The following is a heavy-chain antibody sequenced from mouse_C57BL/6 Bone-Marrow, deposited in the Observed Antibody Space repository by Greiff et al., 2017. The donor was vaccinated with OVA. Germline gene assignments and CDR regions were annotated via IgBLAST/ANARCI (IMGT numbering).Heavy chain of an antibody. V-gene: IGHV1-22*01. CDR1: GYTFTDYN. CDR2: INPNNGGT. CDR3: ARRDYDYDGAWFAY. J-gene: IGHJ3*01. D-gene: IGHD2-4*01. Sequence: EVKLVESGPELVKPGASVKMSCKASGYTFTDYNMHWVKQSHGKSLEWIGYINPNNGGTSYNQKFKGKATLTVNKSSSTAYMELRSLTSEDSAVYYGARRDYDYDGAWFAYWGQGTLVTVSA.